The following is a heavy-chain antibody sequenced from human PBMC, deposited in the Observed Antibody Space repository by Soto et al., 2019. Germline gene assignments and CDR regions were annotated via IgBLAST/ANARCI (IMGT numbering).Heavy chain of an antibody. CDR2: ISAYNGNT. Sequence: QVQLVQSGAEVKKPGASVKVSCKASGYTFTSYGTSWVRQAPGQGREWMGWISAYNGNTNYAQKLQGRVTMTTDTSTSTAYMELRSLRPDDTAVYYCARDIKAAAGVYYFDYWGQGTLVSVSS. CDR1: GYTFTSYG. J-gene: IGHJ4*02. D-gene: IGHD6-13*01. CDR3: ARDIKAAAGVYYFDY. V-gene: IGHV1-18*01.